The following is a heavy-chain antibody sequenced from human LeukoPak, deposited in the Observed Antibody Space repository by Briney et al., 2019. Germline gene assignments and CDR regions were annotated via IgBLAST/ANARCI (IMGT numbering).Heavy chain of an antibody. CDR3: ARVKYHYDYVWGSYRHLGYYFDY. J-gene: IGHJ4*02. CDR1: GGSISSYY. Sequence: SETLSLTCTVSGGSISSYYWNWIRQPPGKGLEWIGFMYYTGSTNYNPSLKSRVTISVDTSKNQFSLKLSSVTAADTAVYYCARVKYHYDYVWGSYRHLGYYFDYWGQGTLVTVSS. V-gene: IGHV4-59*01. CDR2: MYYTGST. D-gene: IGHD3-16*02.